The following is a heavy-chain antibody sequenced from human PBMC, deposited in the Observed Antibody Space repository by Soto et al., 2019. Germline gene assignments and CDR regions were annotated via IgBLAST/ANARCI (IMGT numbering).Heavy chain of an antibody. J-gene: IGHJ4*02. V-gene: IGHV3-21*01. CDR2: IHATSSHI. D-gene: IGHD3-22*01. CDR3: ARGYYDRSGYFFES. Sequence: PGGSLRLSCAGSGFILSDYAMNWVRQAPGKGLEWVSSIHATSSHIYYADSVKGRFTISRDNAKNSLYLQMNSLRVEDAAVYYCARGYYDRSGYFFESWGQGALVTVSS. CDR1: GFILSDYA.